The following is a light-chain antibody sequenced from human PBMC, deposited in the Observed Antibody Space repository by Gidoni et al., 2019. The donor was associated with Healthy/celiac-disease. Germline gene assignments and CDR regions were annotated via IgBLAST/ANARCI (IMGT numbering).Light chain of an antibody. J-gene: IGKJ2*01. CDR1: QSVSSSY. V-gene: IGKV3-20*01. CDR2: GAS. CDR3: QQYGSSPYT. Sequence: EIVLTQYPGTLSLSPGERATISCRASQSVSSSYLAWYQQKPGQAPRLLIYGASSRATGIPDRFSGSGSGTDFTLTISRLEPEDFAVYYCQQYGSSPYTFGQGTKLEIK.